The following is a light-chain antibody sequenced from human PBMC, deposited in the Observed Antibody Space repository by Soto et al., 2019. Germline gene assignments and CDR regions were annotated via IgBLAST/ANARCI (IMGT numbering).Light chain of an antibody. CDR3: CSYAGSYNLYV. J-gene: IGLJ1*01. Sequence: QSALTQPRSVSGSPGQSVTISCTGTSSDVGGYNYVSWYQQHPGEAPKLMIYDVSKRPSGVPDRFSGSKSGNTASLTISGLQAEDEADYYCCSYAGSYNLYVFGTGTKLTVL. V-gene: IGLV2-11*01. CDR2: DVS. CDR1: SSDVGGYNY.